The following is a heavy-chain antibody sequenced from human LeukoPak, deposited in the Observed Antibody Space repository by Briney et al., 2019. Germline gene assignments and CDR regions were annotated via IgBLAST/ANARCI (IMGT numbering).Heavy chain of an antibody. J-gene: IGHJ5*02. CDR1: GFTFSSHV. D-gene: IGHD6-13*01. CDR2: IRGGSGGT. Sequence: GGSLRLSCAASGFTFSSHVMSWVRQAPGRGLEWVSSIRGGSGGTFYADSVKGRFTISRDNSKNTLDLQLNDMRAEDTAVYYCAKAAGIAAAGNWFDPWGQGTLVTVSS. CDR3: AKAAGIAAAGNWFDP. V-gene: IGHV3-23*01.